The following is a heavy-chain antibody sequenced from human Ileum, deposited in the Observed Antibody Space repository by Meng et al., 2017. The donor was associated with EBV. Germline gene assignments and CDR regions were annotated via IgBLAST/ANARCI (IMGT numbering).Heavy chain of an antibody. V-gene: IGHV4-34*01. D-gene: IGHD4-17*01. Sequence: QVKLREGGAGMVKPSGTLSLTCGVYGWSCSDYYWSWNRQSPGKGLEWIGEIHPSGITNYNPSLNSRVTISVDTSKNQFSLKLTSVTAADTAMYYCTRGLDYAKQGYWGQGTLVTVSS. CDR2: IHPSGIT. J-gene: IGHJ4*02. CDR3: TRGLDYAKQGY. CDR1: GWSCSDYY.